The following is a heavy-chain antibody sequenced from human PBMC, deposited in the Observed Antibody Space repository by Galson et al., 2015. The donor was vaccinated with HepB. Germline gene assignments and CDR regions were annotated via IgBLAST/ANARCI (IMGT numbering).Heavy chain of an antibody. D-gene: IGHD3-3*01. J-gene: IGHJ4*02. CDR2: VTGSYNT. Sequence: SLRLSCATSGFSFSSYAMTWVRQAPGKGLEWVSDVTGSYNTYYADSVKGRFSISRDNSMSILYLQMNSLRAEDTAVYYCAKKEEASGLYTTYLDHWGQGTLVTVSS. CDR3: AKKEEASGLYTTYLDH. V-gene: IGHV3-23*01. CDR1: GFSFSSYA.